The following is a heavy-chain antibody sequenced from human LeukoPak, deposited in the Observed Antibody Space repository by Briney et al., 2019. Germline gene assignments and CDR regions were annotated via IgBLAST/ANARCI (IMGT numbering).Heavy chain of an antibody. D-gene: IGHD2-15*01. CDR3: ARVREGIVVVVAAMTLYY. CDR1: GYTFTGYY. V-gene: IGHV1-8*02. CDR2: MNPNSGNT. Sequence: ASVKVSCKASGYTFTGYYMHWVRQAPGQGLEWMGWMNPNSGNTGYAQKFQGRVTMTRNTYISTAYMELSSLRSEDTAVYYCARVREGIVVVVAAMTLYYWGQGTLVTVSS. J-gene: IGHJ4*02.